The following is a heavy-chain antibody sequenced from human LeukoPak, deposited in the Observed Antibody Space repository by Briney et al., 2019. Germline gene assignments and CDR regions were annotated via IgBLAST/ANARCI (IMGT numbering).Heavy chain of an antibody. Sequence: WIRQPPGKGLEWIGRIKSKTDGGTTDYAAPVKGRFTISRDDSKDTLYLQMNSLKTEDTAVYYCTRGGWLRCYFDYWGQGTLVTVSS. J-gene: IGHJ4*02. V-gene: IGHV3-15*01. D-gene: IGHD5-24*01. CDR2: IKSKTDGGTT. CDR3: TRGGWLRCYFDY.